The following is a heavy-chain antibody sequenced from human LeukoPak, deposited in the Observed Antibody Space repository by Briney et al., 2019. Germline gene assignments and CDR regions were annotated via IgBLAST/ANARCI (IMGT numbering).Heavy chain of an antibody. D-gene: IGHD3-10*01. Sequence: SVKVSCKASGGTFSSYAISWVRQVPGQGLEWMGGIIPIFGTANYAQKFQGRVTITADESTSTAYMELSSLRSEDTAVYYCARSNGSGSYTPIYNWFDPWGQGTLVTVSS. CDR3: ARSNGSGSYTPIYNWFDP. J-gene: IGHJ5*02. CDR2: IIPIFGTA. V-gene: IGHV1-69*13. CDR1: GGTFSSYA.